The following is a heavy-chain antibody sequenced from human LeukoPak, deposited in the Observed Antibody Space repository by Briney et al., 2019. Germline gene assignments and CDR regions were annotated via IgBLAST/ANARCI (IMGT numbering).Heavy chain of an antibody. CDR3: ARDLPYSSGWYFDY. CDR2: ISDDGTNK. J-gene: IGHJ4*02. D-gene: IGHD6-19*01. Sequence: PTGGSLRLSCVASGFTFSTYGIPWVRQAPGKGLEWVAFISDDGTNKYNADSVKGRFTISRDNSKNTLYLQMNSLRAEDTAEYYCARDLPYSSGWYFDYWGQGTLVTVSS. V-gene: IGHV3-30-3*01. CDR1: GFTFSTYG.